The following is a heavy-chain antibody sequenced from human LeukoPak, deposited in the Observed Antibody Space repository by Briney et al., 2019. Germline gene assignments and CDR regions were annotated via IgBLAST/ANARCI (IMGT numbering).Heavy chain of an antibody. Sequence: GGSLRLSCAASGRTFRNYWMSWVRQAPGKGLEWAGNIKQDGSDKFYVDSVNGRFTISRDNAQNSLYLQMHTLSAEDPGIYYCAAFSGAHHKTFHSWRQRTLVPLPS. CDR2: IKQDGSDK. D-gene: IGHD1-14*01. CDR1: GRTFRNYW. V-gene: IGHV3-7*01. CDR3: AAFSGAHHKTFHS. J-gene: IGHJ4*02.